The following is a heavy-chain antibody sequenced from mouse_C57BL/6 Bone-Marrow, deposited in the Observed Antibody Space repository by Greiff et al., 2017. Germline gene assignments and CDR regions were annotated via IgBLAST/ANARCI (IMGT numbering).Heavy chain of an antibody. J-gene: IGHJ2*01. Sequence: VQLKQSGAELVRPGASVKLSCKASGYNFNDDYMHWVKQRPEQGLEWIGRIDPENGDTEYDSKFQSKATMTADTSSNTAYLQLSSLTSEDSAVYYCTRKVWYFDYWGRGTALTVSS. CDR3: TRKVWYFDY. CDR1: GYNFNDDY. V-gene: IGHV14-1*01. D-gene: IGHD2-10*02. CDR2: IDPENGDT.